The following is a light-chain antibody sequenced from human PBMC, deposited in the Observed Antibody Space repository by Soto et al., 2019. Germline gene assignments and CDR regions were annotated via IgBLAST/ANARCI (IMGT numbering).Light chain of an antibody. J-gene: IGLJ3*02. CDR2: EGS. Sequence: QSALTQPASVSGSPGQSITISCTGTSSDVGNYNLVSWYQQHPGKAPKLMIYEGSKRPSGVSNRFSGSKSVNTASLTVSGLQAEDEADYYCCSYAGSSTWVFGGGTQLTVL. CDR1: SSDVGNYNL. CDR3: CSYAGSSTWV. V-gene: IGLV2-23*01.